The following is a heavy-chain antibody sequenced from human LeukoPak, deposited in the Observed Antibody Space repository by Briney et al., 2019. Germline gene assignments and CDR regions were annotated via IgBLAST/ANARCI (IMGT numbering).Heavy chain of an antibody. D-gene: IGHD2-2*02. CDR3: ARGFGYCSSTSCYTEWFDP. CDR1: GYTFTSYD. J-gene: IGHJ5*02. CDR2: MNPNSGNT. Sequence: GASVKVSCKASGYTFTSYDINWVRQATGQGLEWMGWMNPNSGNTGYAQKFQGRVTITRNTSISTAYMELSSLRSEDTAVYYCARGFGYCSSTSCYTEWFDPWGQGTLVTVSS. V-gene: IGHV1-8*03.